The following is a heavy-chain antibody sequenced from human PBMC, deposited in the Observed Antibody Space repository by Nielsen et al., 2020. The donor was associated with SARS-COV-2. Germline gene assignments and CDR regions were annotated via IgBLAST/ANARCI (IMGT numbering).Heavy chain of an antibody. D-gene: IGHD3-10*01. Sequence: GESLKLSCAASGFTFSSYAMHWVRQAPGKGLEWVAVISYDGSNKYYADSVKGRFTISRDNSKNTLYLQMNSLRAEDTAVYYCARGELLWFGEFDIIYYYYGMDVWGQGTTVTVSS. CDR1: GFTFSSYA. CDR3: ARGELLWFGEFDIIYYYYGMDV. V-gene: IGHV3-30*04. J-gene: IGHJ6*02. CDR2: ISYDGSNK.